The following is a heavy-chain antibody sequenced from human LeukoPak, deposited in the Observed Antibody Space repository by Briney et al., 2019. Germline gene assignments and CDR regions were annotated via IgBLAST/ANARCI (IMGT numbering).Heavy chain of an antibody. Sequence: SETLSLTCTVSGGSISGYYWSWIRQPPGKGLEWIGEINHSGSTNYNPSLKSRVTISVDTSKNQFSLKLSSVTAADTAVYYCARTAATYYYYYGMDVWGQGTTVTVSS. D-gene: IGHD6-25*01. CDR3: ARTAATYYYYYGMDV. J-gene: IGHJ6*02. CDR2: INHSGST. V-gene: IGHV4-34*01. CDR1: GGSISGYY.